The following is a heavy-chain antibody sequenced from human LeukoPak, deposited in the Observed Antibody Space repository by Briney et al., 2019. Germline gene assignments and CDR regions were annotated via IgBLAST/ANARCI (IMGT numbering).Heavy chain of an antibody. D-gene: IGHD6-19*01. Sequence: GRSLRLSCAPSGFTFDSYAMHWVRQAQGKGLEWVTLISYDGGNQNYADSVKGRFTISRDNAKNMLYLQMNSLRPEDTAVYYCARDPPFSSGWSQNHFDHWGQGTLVTVSS. CDR3: ARDPPFSSGWSQNHFDH. CDR1: GFTFDSYA. J-gene: IGHJ4*02. V-gene: IGHV3-30*04. CDR2: ISYDGGNQ.